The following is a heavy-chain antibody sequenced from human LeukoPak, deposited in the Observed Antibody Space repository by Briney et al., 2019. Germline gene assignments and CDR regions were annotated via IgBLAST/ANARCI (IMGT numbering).Heavy chain of an antibody. CDR2: IIPIFGTA. CDR1: GGTFSIYA. Sequence: ASVRVSCKASGGTFSIYAISWVRQVPGQGREWMGGIIPIFGTANYAQKFQGRVTITADESTSTAYMELSSLRSEDTAVYYCARFIPAGMVRGGDYWGQGTLVTVSS. D-gene: IGHD3-10*01. J-gene: IGHJ4*02. CDR3: ARFIPAGMVRGGDY. V-gene: IGHV1-69*13.